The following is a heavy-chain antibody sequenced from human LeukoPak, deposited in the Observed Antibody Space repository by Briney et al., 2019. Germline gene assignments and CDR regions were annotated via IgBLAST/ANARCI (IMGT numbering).Heavy chain of an antibody. CDR3: ARGGIGYCSSSSCYFDF. J-gene: IGHJ4*02. V-gene: IGHV6-1*01. Sequence: SQTLSLTCAISGDSVSSNGAAWNWIRQSPSRGLEWLGRTYYRARWYHDYAVSVKSRVTVNPATSKNQFYLQLNSVIPADAAMYYCARGGIGYCSSSSCYFDFWGRGTLVTVYS. D-gene: IGHD2-2*01. CDR2: TYYRARWYH. CDR1: GDSVSSNGAA.